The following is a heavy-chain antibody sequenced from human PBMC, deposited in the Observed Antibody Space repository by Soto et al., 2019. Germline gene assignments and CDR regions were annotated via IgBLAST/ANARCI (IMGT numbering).Heavy chain of an antibody. CDR3: ARDIYIWGSYRHDAFDI. D-gene: IGHD3-16*02. CDR2: ISSSSSTI. Sequence: GGSLRLSCAASGFTFSSYSMNWVRQAPGKGLEWVSYISSSSSTIYYADSVKGRFTISRDNAKNSLYLQMNSLRAEDTAVYYCARDIYIWGSYRHDAFDIWGQGTMVTVSS. V-gene: IGHV3-48*01. CDR1: GFTFSSYS. J-gene: IGHJ3*02.